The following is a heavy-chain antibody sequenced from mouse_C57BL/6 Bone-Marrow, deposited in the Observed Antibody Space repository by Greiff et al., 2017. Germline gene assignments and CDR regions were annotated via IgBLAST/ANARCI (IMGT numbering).Heavy chain of an antibody. CDR2: IRNKANGYTT. CDR3: ARSPSLWYSLAY. V-gene: IGHV7-3*01. CDR1: GFTFTDYY. J-gene: IGHJ3*01. Sequence: EMMLVESGGGLVQPGGSLSLSCAASGFTFTDYYMSWVRQPPGKALEWLGFIRNKANGYTTEYSASVKGRFTISRDNSQSILYLQMNALRAEDSATYYCARSPSLWYSLAYWGQGTLVTVSA. D-gene: IGHD2-1*01.